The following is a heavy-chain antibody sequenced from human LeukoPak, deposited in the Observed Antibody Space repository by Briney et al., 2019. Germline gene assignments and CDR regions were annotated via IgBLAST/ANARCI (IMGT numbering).Heavy chain of an antibody. Sequence: PSETLSLTCTVSGGSISSGSYYWSWIRQPAGKGLEWIGRIYTSGSTYYNPSLKSRVTISVDTSKNQFSLKLSSVTAADTAVYYCAAGSSGDDYWGQGTLVTVSS. V-gene: IGHV4-61*02. CDR3: AAGSSGDDY. D-gene: IGHD6-13*01. J-gene: IGHJ4*02. CDR2: IYTSGST. CDR1: GGSISSGSYY.